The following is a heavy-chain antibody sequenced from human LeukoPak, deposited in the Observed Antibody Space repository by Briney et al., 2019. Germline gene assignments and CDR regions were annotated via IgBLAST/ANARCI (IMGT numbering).Heavy chain of an antibody. CDR2: IYYSGGT. CDR3: AGVAYSGYDNRGAFDY. D-gene: IGHD5-12*01. CDR1: GGSFSGYY. Sequence: PSETLSLTCAVYGGSFSGYYWSWIRQPPGKGLEWIGTIYYSGGTYYNPSLRSRVTISVDTSKNQFSLKLSSVTAADTAVYYCAGVAYSGYDNRGAFDYWGKGTTVTISS. J-gene: IGHJ4*03. V-gene: IGHV4-34*01.